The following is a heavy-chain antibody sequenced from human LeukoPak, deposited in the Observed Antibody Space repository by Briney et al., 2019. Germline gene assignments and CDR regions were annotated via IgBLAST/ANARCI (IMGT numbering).Heavy chain of an antibody. CDR2: IKQDGSER. D-gene: IGHD1-20*01. V-gene: IGHV3-7*01. CDR3: ASGNWNDRAFDI. CDR1: GHTFSDYW. Sequence: PGGSLRLSCAASGHTFSDYWMSWVRQAPGKGLERVANIKQDGSERYYVDSVKGRFTISRDNAKNSLYLQMNSLRAEDTAVYYCASGNWNDRAFDIWGQGTMVTVSS. J-gene: IGHJ3*02.